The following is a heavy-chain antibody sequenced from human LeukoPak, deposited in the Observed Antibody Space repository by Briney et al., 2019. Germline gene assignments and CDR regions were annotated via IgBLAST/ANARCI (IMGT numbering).Heavy chain of an antibody. D-gene: IGHD4-17*01. J-gene: IGHJ3*02. V-gene: IGHV3-21*01. CDR2: ISSSSYI. Sequence: GGSLRLSCAASGFTFSSYSMNWVRQAPGKGLEWVSSISSSSYIYYADSVKGRFTISRDNAKNSLYLQMNSLRAEDTAVYYCARPEVYGDYGVNDAFDIWGQGTVVTVSS. CDR1: GFTFSSYS. CDR3: ARPEVYGDYGVNDAFDI.